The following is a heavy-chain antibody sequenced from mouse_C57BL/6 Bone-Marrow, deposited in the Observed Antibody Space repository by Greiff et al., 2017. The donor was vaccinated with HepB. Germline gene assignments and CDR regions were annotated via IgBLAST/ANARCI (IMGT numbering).Heavy chain of an antibody. J-gene: IGHJ2*01. CDR3: ARELGGFDY. D-gene: IGHD4-1*01. Sequence: EVQGVESGGGLVKPGGSLKLSCAASGFTFSSYAMSWVRQTPEKRLAWVATISDGGSYTYYPDNVKGRFTISRDNAKNNLYLQMSHLKSEDTAMYYCARELGGFDYWGQGTTLTVSS. CDR2: ISDGGSYT. V-gene: IGHV5-4*01. CDR1: GFTFSSYA.